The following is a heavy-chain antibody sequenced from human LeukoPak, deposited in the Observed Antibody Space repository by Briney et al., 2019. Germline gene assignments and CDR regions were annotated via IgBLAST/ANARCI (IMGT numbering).Heavy chain of an antibody. CDR1: GGSISSYY. Sequence: SETLSLTCTVPGGSISSYYWSWIRQPPGKGLEWIGYIYYSGSTNYNPSLKSRVTISVDTSKNQFSLKLSSVTAADTAVYYCARAKAVAGPLDYWGQGTLVTVSS. CDR2: IYYSGST. J-gene: IGHJ4*02. V-gene: IGHV4-59*08. CDR3: ARAKAVAGPLDY. D-gene: IGHD6-19*01.